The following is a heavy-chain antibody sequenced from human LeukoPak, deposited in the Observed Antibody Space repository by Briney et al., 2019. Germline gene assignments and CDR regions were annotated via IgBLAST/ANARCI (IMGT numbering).Heavy chain of an antibody. V-gene: IGHV4-39*07. J-gene: IGHJ4*02. CDR1: GGSISSSSYY. CDR2: IYYSGST. D-gene: IGHD2-21*02. CDR3: ARWSDCGGGCHILDY. Sequence: SETLSLTCTVSGGSISSSSYYWGWIRQPSGKGLEWIGSIYYSGSTYYNPSLKSRVTISVDTSKNEFSLRLSSVTAADTAVYYCARWSDCGGGCHILDYWGQGILVTVSS.